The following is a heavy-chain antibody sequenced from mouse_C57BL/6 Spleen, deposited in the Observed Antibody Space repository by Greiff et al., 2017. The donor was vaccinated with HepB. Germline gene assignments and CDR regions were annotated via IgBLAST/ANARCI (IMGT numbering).Heavy chain of an antibody. Sequence: EVQVVESGEGLVKPGGSLKLSCAASGFTFSSYAMSWVRQTPEKRLEWVAYISSGGDYIYYADTVKGRFTISRDNARNTLYLQMSSLKSEDTAMYYCTREGYGGTFFDYWGQGTTLTVSS. V-gene: IGHV5-9-1*02. CDR3: TREGYGGTFFDY. D-gene: IGHD2-14*01. J-gene: IGHJ2*01. CDR1: GFTFSSYA. CDR2: ISSGGDYI.